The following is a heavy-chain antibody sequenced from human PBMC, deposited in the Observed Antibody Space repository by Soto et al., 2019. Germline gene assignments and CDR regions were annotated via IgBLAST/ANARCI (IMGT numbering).Heavy chain of an antibody. J-gene: IGHJ5*02. CDR1: GFTFSSYS. Sequence: GGSLRLSCAASGFTFSSYSMSWVRQAPGKGLEWVANIKKDGSEKYYVDSVKGRFTISRDNAKNSLYLQMNSLRAEDTAVYYCARGPQYCSGGSCYSYWFDPWGQGTLVTVSS. V-gene: IGHV3-7*01. CDR2: IKKDGSEK. CDR3: ARGPQYCSGGSCYSYWFDP. D-gene: IGHD2-15*01.